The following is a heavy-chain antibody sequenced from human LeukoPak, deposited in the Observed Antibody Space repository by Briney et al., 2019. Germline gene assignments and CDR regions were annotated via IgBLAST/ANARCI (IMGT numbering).Heavy chain of an antibody. CDR3: AKGTYNFYFGY. CDR2: ITDSGGST. J-gene: IGHJ4*02. D-gene: IGHD5-24*01. Sequence: GGSLRLSCAASGVTFSNHAMYWVRQAPGKGLEWVSAITDSGGSTYYTDSVKGRFTISRDNSRNTLYLQMNSLRAEDTAVYYCAKGTYNFYFGYWGQGTLVTVSS. V-gene: IGHV3-23*01. CDR1: GVTFSNHA.